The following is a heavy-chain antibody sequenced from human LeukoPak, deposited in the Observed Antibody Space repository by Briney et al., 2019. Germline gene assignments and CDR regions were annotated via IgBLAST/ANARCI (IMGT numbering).Heavy chain of an antibody. CDR1: GGSFSGYY. V-gene: IGHV4-34*01. D-gene: IGHD3-16*01. Sequence: PSETLSLTCAVYGGSFSGYYWSWIRQPPGKGLEWIGEINHSGSTNYNPSLKSRVTISVDTSKNQFSLKLSSVTAADTAVYYCARDPRTFGGVFTVRRFDYWGQGTLVTVSS. J-gene: IGHJ4*02. CDR2: INHSGST. CDR3: ARDPRTFGGVFTVRRFDY.